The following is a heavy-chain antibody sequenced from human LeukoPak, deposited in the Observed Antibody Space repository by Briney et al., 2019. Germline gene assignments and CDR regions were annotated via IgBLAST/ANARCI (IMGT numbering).Heavy chain of an antibody. Sequence: PGGSLRLSCAASGFTFSSYAMNWVRQAPGMGLECVSAISGSGDSTYYADSVKGRFTISRDNSKNTLYLQMNSLRAEDTAVYYCASDRDCSGDICNYYYYGMDLWGQGTTVIVSS. CDR1: GFTFSSYA. CDR3: ASDRDCSGDICNYYYYGMDL. V-gene: IGHV3-23*01. J-gene: IGHJ6*02. CDR2: ISGSGDST. D-gene: IGHD2-15*01.